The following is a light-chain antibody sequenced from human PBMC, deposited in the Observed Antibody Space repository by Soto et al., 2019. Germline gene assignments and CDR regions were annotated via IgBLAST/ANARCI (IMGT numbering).Light chain of an antibody. CDR1: QCVSSSY. CDR3: QQRSNWPSLT. J-gene: IGKJ4*01. CDR2: DAS. Sequence: PGQSAPHTVGALQCVSSSYLAWSQQKPGLAPRLLIYDASSRATGIPDRFSGSGSETDFTLTISSLEPEDSAVYYCQQRSNWPSLTLGGRTNVEI. V-gene: IGKV3D-20*02.